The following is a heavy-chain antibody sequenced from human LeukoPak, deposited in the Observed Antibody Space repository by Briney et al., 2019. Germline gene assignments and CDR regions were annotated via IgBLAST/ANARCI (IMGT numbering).Heavy chain of an antibody. CDR3: ARDLGAMVTGYFDY. CDR2: INAGNGNT. J-gene: IGHJ4*02. D-gene: IGHD5-18*01. Sequence: ASVKVSCKASGYTFTSYAMHWVRQAPGQRLEWMGWINAGNGNTKYSQKSQGRVTITRDTSASTAYMELSSLRSEDTAVYYCARDLGAMVTGYFDYWGQGTLVTVSS. V-gene: IGHV1-3*01. CDR1: GYTFTSYA.